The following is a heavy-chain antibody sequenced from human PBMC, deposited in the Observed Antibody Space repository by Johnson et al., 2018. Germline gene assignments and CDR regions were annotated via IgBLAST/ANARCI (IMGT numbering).Heavy chain of an antibody. J-gene: IGHJ3*02. CDR1: GFTFNSYA. D-gene: IGHD4-23*01. CDR2: ISFDGSKK. V-gene: IGHV3-30*18. CDR3: AKGDHGGNADALDI. Sequence: QVQLVQSGGGVVQPGRSLRLSCAASGFTFNSYAMHWVRQAPGKGLEWVAIISFDGSKKNFVDSVKGRFTISRDNSKNTLYLQMNSLRGEDTAVYVCAKGDHGGNADALDIWGQGTMVTVSS.